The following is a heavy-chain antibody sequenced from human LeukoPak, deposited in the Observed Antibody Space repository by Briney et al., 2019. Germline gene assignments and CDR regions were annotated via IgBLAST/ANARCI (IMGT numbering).Heavy chain of an antibody. J-gene: IGHJ4*02. CDR2: IYYSGST. D-gene: IGHD3-22*01. CDR1: GGSISSGGYS. Sequence: SQTLSLTCTVSGGSISSGGYSWSWIRQHPGKGLEWIGYIYYSGSTYYNPSLKSRVTISVDTSKNQFSLKLSSVTAADTAVYYCARLYYYDSSGYLFDYWGQGTLVTVSS. CDR3: ARLYYYDSSGYLFDY. V-gene: IGHV4-31*03.